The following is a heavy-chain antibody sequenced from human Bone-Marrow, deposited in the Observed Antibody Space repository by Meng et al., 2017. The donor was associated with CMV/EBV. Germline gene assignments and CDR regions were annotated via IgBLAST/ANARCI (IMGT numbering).Heavy chain of an antibody. V-gene: IGHV1-2*02. D-gene: IGHD1-26*01. J-gene: IGHJ6*02. CDR3: ARDLWELLPTDGMDV. Sequence: ASVKVSCKASGYTFTGYYMHWVRQAPGQGLEWMGWINPNSGGTNYAQKFQGRVTMTRDTFISTAYMELSRLRSDDTAVYYCARDLWELLPTDGMDVWGQGTTVTVSS. CDR2: INPNSGGT. CDR1: GYTFTGYY.